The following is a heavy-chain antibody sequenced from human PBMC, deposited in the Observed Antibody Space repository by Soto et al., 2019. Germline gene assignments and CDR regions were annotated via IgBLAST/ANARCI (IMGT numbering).Heavy chain of an antibody. CDR2: ISGSGGST. Sequence: EVQLLESGGGLVQPGGSLRLSCAASGFTFSSYAMSWVRQAPGKGLEWVSAISGSGGSTYYADSVKGRFTISRHNSKNTLYLQMNSLRAEDTAVYYCAKDPTFSSYGDYGMGYFDLWGRGTLVTVSS. J-gene: IGHJ2*01. D-gene: IGHD4-17*01. CDR3: AKDPTFSSYGDYGMGYFDL. CDR1: GFTFSSYA. V-gene: IGHV3-23*01.